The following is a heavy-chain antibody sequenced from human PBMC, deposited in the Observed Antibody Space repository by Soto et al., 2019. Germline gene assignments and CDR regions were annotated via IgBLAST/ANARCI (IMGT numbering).Heavy chain of an antibody. D-gene: IGHD3-22*01. CDR2: IIPIFGTA. J-gene: IGHJ4*02. Sequence: ASVKVSCQASRGTFSSYAISSVRQAPGQGLEWMGGIIPIFGTANYAQKFQGRVTITADESTSTAYMELSSLRSEDTAVYYCARGSYDSSGYYDYWGQGTLVTVSS. CDR3: ARGSYDSSGYYDY. CDR1: RGTFSSYA. V-gene: IGHV1-69*13.